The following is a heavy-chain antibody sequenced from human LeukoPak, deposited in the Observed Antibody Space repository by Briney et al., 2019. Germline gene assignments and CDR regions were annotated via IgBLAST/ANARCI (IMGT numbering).Heavy chain of an antibody. V-gene: IGHV3-23*01. D-gene: IGHD7-27*01. CDR1: GFSFTDFA. CDR3: AKDLGRAVNQFSLAYFRH. Sequence: GGSLRLSCAASGFSFTDFAMNWVRQPPGKGLEWVSSLSGGGTPSYADSVRGRFTISRDIPNNTLFLQMHSLRADDLAVYYCAKDLGRAVNQFSLAYFRHWGQGTLVTVSS. J-gene: IGHJ1*01. CDR2: LSGGGTP.